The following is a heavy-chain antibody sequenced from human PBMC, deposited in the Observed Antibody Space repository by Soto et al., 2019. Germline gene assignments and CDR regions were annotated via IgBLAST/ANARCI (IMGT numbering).Heavy chain of an antibody. J-gene: IGHJ4*02. Sequence: SLRLSCAASGFSLRHYYMTLIRQAPGKALELLSYISPGGGIINYADPVKGRFIISSDNAKNSLYLHMNSLRAEDTAVYYCTRGHRMTDFWGQGTLVTVSS. CDR3: TRGHRMTDF. V-gene: IGHV3-11*01. CDR1: GFSLRHYY. CDR2: ISPGGGII.